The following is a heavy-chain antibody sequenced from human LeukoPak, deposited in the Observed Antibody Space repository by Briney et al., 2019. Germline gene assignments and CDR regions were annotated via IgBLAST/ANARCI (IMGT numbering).Heavy chain of an antibody. CDR3: ARRGCSSSSCYSLSFDP. Sequence: PGGSLRLSCAASGFTFSSNAMSWVRQPPGKGLEWIGSIYYSGGTHYNPSLKSRASISVDTSKNQFSLKLSSVTAADTAVYYCARRGCSSSSCYSLSFDPWGQGTLVTVSS. CDR2: IYYSGGT. J-gene: IGHJ5*02. V-gene: IGHV4-39*01. CDR1: GFTFSSNA. D-gene: IGHD2-2*01.